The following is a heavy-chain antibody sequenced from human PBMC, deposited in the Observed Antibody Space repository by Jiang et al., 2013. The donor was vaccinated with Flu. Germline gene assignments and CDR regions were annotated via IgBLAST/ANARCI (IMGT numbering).Heavy chain of an antibody. CDR1: GYTFTGYY. J-gene: IGHJ3*02. D-gene: IGHD1-26*01. Sequence: SCKASGYTFTGYYMHWVRQAPGQGLEWMGWINPNSGGTNYAQKFQGWVTMTRDTSISTAYMELSRLRSDDTAVYYCARVGKSGYDAFDIWGQGTMVTVSS. CDR2: INPNSGGT. V-gene: IGHV1-2*04. CDR3: ARVGKSGYDAFDI.